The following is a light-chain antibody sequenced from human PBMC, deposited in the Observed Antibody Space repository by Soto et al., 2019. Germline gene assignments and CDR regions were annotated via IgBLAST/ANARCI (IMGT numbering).Light chain of an antibody. J-gene: IGKJ5*01. CDR2: DAS. V-gene: IGKV1-8*01. Sequence: AIRMTHSPSSFSASTLYIVTITCRSSQGISSYLAWYQQKPGRAPKLLIYDASNLEAGVPSRFRGSGSGTDFTFTISRLQPEDIATYYCKQYENLPTFGQGTRLEIK. CDR1: QGISSY. CDR3: KQYENLPT.